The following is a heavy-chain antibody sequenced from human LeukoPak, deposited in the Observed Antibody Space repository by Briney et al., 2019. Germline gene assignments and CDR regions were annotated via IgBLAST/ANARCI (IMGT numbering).Heavy chain of an antibody. D-gene: IGHD6-13*01. CDR2: MNPNSGNT. J-gene: IGHJ5*02. CDR3: AREGHHIAAAGTYPENWFDP. V-gene: IGHV1-8*01. Sequence: ASVKVSCKASGYTFTSYDINWVRQATGQGLEWMGWMNPNSGNTGYAQKFQGRATMTRNTSISTAYMELSSLRSEDTAVYYCAREGHHIAAAGTYPENWFDPWGQGTLVTVSS. CDR1: GYTFTSYD.